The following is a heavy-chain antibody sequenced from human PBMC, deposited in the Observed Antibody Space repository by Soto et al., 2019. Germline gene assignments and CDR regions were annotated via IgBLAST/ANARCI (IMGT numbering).Heavy chain of an antibody. CDR2: INHSGST. J-gene: IGHJ4*02. V-gene: IGHV4-34*01. CDR3: ARVWCSGTSCYDIFDY. Sequence: PSETLSLTCAVYGGSFSGYYWTWIRQPPGTGLEWIGEINHSGSTNYNPSLRSRVTISVDTSKNQFSLKLSSVSAADTAAYYCARVWCSGTSCYDIFDYWGQGTLVTVSS. CDR1: GGSFSGYY. D-gene: IGHD2-2*01.